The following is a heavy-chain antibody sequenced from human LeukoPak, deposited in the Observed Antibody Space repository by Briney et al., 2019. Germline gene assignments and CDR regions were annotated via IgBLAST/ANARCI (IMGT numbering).Heavy chain of an antibody. D-gene: IGHD6-13*01. Sequence: GSLRLSCAASGFTFSSYSMNWVRQAPGKGLEWVSSISSSSSYIYYADSVKGRFTISRDNAKNSLYLQMNSLRAEDTAVYYCARSSSWRRPYFDYWGQGTLVTVSS. V-gene: IGHV3-21*01. CDR1: GFTFSSYS. J-gene: IGHJ4*02. CDR3: ARSSSWRRPYFDY. CDR2: ISSSSSYI.